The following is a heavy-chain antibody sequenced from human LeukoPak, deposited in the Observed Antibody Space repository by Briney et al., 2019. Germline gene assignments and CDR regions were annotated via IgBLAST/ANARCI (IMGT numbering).Heavy chain of an antibody. CDR1: GGSISSSSYY. CDR3: ASDYCSSTSCYWFDP. CDR2: IYYSGST. V-gene: IGHV4-39*01. J-gene: IGHJ5*02. D-gene: IGHD2-2*01. Sequence: SETLSLTCTVSGGSISSSSYYWGWIRQPPGKGLEWIGSIYYSGSTYYNPSLKSRVTISVDTSKNQFSLELSSVTAADTAVYYCASDYCSSTSCYWFDPWGQGTLVTVSS.